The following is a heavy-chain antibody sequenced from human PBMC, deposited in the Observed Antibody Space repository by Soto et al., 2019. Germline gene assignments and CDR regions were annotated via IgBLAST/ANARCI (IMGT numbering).Heavy chain of an antibody. J-gene: IGHJ5*02. D-gene: IGHD3-3*01. CDR3: ARADYDFWSGYSNWFDP. CDR2: INAGNGNT. Sequence: QVQLVQSGAEVKKPGASVKVSCKASGYTFTSYAMHWVRQAPGQRLEWMGWINAGNGNTKYSQKFQGRVTITRDTSASTAYIERSSLRSEDTAVYYCARADYDFWSGYSNWFDPWGQGTLVTVSS. V-gene: IGHV1-3*01. CDR1: GYTFTSYA.